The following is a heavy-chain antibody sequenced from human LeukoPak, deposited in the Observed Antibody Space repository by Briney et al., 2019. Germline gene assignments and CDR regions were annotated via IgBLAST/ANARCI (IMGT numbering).Heavy chain of an antibody. CDR3: AKDPKSLPVAGLVDH. J-gene: IGHJ4*02. CDR2: IANSGGST. CDR1: GFTFSNFA. V-gene: IGHV3-23*01. Sequence: PGGSLRPSCAASGFTFSNFAMSWVRQAPGKGLEWVSLIANSGGSTYYADSVKGRFTISRDNSKNTLYLQMNSLRAEDTAVYYCAKDPKSLPVAGLVDHWGQGTLVTVSS. D-gene: IGHD6-19*01.